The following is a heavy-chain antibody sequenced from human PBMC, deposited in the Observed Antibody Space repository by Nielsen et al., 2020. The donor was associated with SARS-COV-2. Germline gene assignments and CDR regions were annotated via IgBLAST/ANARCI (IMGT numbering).Heavy chain of an antibody. J-gene: IGHJ4*02. D-gene: IGHD7-27*01. CDR1: GDSMSSSDYY. Sequence: GSLRLSCTVSGDSMSSSDYYWAFLRQPPGKGLDWIGSIYYSGNTNYNPSLKSRVTISVDTSKNQFSLKLSSVTAADTAVYYCARDDDNWGSLAYWGQGTLVTVSS. CDR3: ARDDDNWGSLAY. CDR2: IYYSGNT. V-gene: IGHV4-39*07.